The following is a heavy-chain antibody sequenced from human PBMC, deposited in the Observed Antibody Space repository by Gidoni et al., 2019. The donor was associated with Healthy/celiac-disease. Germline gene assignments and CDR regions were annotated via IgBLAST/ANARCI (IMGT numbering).Heavy chain of an antibody. J-gene: IGHJ5*02. CDR2: IIPIVGTA. V-gene: IGHV1-69*01. Sequence: QVQLAQSGAEVKKPGSSVKVSCTASGGTFSSYAISWVRQAPGQGLEWMGGIIPIVGTANYAQKFQGRVTITADESTSTAYMELSSLRSEDTAVYYCARAAYYDSSDDLLGDWFDPWGQGTLVTVSS. D-gene: IGHD3-22*01. CDR1: GGTFSSYA. CDR3: ARAAYYDSSDDLLGDWFDP.